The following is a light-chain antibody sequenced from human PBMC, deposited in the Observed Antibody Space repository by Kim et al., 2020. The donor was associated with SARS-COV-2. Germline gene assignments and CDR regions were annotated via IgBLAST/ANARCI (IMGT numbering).Light chain of an antibody. CDR2: EDN. V-gene: IGLV3-1*01. J-gene: IGLJ3*02. Sequence: SYELTQPPSVSVSPGLTASITCSGDKLGDKFVCWYQQKTGQSPVLVIYEDNKRPSGIPERFSGSNSGNTATLTISGTQAMDEADYYCQAWDSSTANVFGGGTQLTVL. CDR1: KLGDKF. CDR3: QAWDSSTANV.